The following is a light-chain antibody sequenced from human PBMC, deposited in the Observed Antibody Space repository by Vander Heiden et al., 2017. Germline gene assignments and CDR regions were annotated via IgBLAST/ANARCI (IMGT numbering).Light chain of an antibody. Sequence: SYELTQPPSVSVSPGQTASITCSGDKLGDKYTYWYQQKPGQSPVLVIYQDSKRPSGIPERFSGSNSEYTATLTISGTQAMDEADFYCQAWDTSVVFGGGTKLTVL. CDR1: KLGDKY. CDR3: QAWDTSVV. J-gene: IGLJ2*01. CDR2: QDS. V-gene: IGLV3-1*01.